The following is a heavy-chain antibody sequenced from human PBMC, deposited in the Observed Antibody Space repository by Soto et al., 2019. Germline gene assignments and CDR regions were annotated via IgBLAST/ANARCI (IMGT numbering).Heavy chain of an antibody. CDR1: GGTFSSYT. Sequence: QVQLVQSGAEVKKPGSSVKVSCKASGGTFSSYTISWVRQAPGQGLEWMGRIIPILGIANYAQKFQGRVTITADKSTSTAYMELSSLRSEDTAVYYCARACSSTSCYGFDYFDYWGQGTLVTVSS. J-gene: IGHJ4*02. D-gene: IGHD2-2*01. V-gene: IGHV1-69*02. CDR2: IIPILGIA. CDR3: ARACSSTSCYGFDYFDY.